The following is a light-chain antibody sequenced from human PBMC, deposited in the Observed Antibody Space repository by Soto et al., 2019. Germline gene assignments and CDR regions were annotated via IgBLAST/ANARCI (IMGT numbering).Light chain of an antibody. J-gene: IGLJ2*01. CDR3: AAWDDSLNGPV. CDR1: RSSIGSNT. CDR2: SNN. V-gene: IGLV1-44*01. Sequence: QSVLTQPPSASGTPGQRVTISCSGSRSSIGSNTVNWYQHLPGSAPKLLIYSNNQRPSGVPDRFSGSKSGTSASLAISGLQSEDEADYYCAAWDDSLNGPVFGGGTKVTVL.